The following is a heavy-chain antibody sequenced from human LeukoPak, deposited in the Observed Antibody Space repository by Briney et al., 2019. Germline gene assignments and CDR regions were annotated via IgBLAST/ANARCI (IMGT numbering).Heavy chain of an antibody. CDR3: VKDMEPGGSGH. J-gene: IGHJ4*02. V-gene: IGHV3-9*01. CDR2: MTLDSGRI. D-gene: IGHD1-26*01. Sequence: GGSLRLSCAASGFTFDDYAMHWVRQAPGEGLEWVSGMTLDSGRIGYADSVKGRFTISRDKAKNSVFLQMNNVRTEDTALYYCVKDMEPGGSGHWGPGTLVTVSS. CDR1: GFTFDDYA.